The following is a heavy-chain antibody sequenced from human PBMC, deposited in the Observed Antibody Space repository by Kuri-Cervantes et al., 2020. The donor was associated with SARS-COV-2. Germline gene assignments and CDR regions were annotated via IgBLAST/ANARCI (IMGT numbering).Heavy chain of an antibody. CDR1: GFTFSSYV. CDR3: AKDYSSMPPKEIPIDY. CDR2: IEKNGRVT. Sequence: GESLKISCAASGFTFSSYVMHWVRQAPGKGLEWVSTIEKNGRVTFYADSVKGRFTIYRDSSENTLYLQMHSLRAEDTALYYCAKDYSSMPPKEIPIDYWGQGTLVTVSS. J-gene: IGHJ4*02. V-gene: IGHV3-23*05. D-gene: IGHD2/OR15-2a*01.